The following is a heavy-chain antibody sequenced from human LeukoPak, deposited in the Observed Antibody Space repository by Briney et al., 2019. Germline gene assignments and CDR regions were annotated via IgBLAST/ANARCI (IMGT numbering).Heavy chain of an antibody. CDR3: AREPVVLITTDAFDI. Sequence: GGSLRLSCAASGFTFSSYNMNWVRQAPGKGLEWVSSISSSSSYIYYADSVKGRFTISRDNAKNSLYLQMNSLRAEDTAVYYCAREPVVLITTDAFDIWGQGTMVTVSS. D-gene: IGHD3-22*01. J-gene: IGHJ3*02. V-gene: IGHV3-21*01. CDR1: GFTFSSYN. CDR2: ISSSSSYI.